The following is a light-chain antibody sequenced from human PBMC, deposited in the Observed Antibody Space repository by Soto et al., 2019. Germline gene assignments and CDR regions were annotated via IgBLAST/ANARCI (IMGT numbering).Light chain of an antibody. CDR1: QSLTSN. Sequence: EIVMTQSPATLSVSPGERATLSCRASQSLTSNLARYQQKPGQAPRLLIYGASTRATGVPARFSGSGSGTECTLTNSSLQAEDRANYYCQECHNWPLLTLGPGTKVEIK. J-gene: IGKJ4*02. CDR3: QECHNWPLLT. V-gene: IGKV3-15*01. CDR2: GAS.